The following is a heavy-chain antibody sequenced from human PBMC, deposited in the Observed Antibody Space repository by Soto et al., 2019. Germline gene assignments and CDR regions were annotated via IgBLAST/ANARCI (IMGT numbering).Heavy chain of an antibody. Sequence: SVKVSCKASGGTFSSYAISWVRQAPGQGLEWMGGIIPIFGTASYAQKFQGRVTITADESTSTAYMELSSLRSEDTAVYYCARHPHSSSFPDFDYWGQGTLVTVSS. D-gene: IGHD6-6*01. J-gene: IGHJ4*02. CDR2: IIPIFGTA. CDR3: ARHPHSSSFPDFDY. V-gene: IGHV1-69*13. CDR1: GGTFSSYA.